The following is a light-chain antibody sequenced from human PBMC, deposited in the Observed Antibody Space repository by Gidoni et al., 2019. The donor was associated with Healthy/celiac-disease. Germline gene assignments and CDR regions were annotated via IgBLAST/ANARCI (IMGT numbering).Light chain of an antibody. V-gene: IGKV1-39*01. CDR2: AAS. CDR3: QQSYSTPPYT. Sequence: DIHMTQSPSSLSASVGDRVTIPCRASQSISSYLNWYQQKPGKAPKLLIYAASSLQSGVPSRFSGSGSGTDFTLTISSLQPEDFATYYCQQSYSTPPYTFGQGTKLEIK. CDR1: QSISSY. J-gene: IGKJ2*01.